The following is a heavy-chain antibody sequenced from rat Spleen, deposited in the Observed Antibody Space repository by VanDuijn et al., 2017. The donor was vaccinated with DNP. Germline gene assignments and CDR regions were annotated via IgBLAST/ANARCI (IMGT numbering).Heavy chain of an antibody. CDR3: TRDQDYYYDGGYYPTMDA. D-gene: IGHD1-12*02. CDR1: GFSLTNYH. Sequence: QVQLKESGPGLVQPSQTLSLTCTVSGFSLTNYHVDWVRQPSGKGLEWMGRMRYNGDTSYNSALKSRLSISRDTSKNQVFLKMNSLQTDDTGTYYCTRDQDYYYDGGYYPTMDAWGQGTSVTVSS. J-gene: IGHJ4*01. V-gene: IGHV2-63*01. CDR2: MRYNGDT.